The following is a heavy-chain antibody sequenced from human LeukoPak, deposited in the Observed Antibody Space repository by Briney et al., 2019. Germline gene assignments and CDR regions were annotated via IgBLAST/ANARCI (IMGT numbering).Heavy chain of an antibody. CDR3: ARGGGSYYYDY. V-gene: IGHV4-39*07. J-gene: IGHJ4*02. D-gene: IGHD1-26*01. CDR1: GGSISSSSYY. Sequence: PSETLSLTCTVSGGSISSSSYYWGWIRQPPGKGLEWIGSIYYSGSTYYNPSLKSRVTISVDTSKNQFSLKLSSVTAADTAVYYCARGGGSYYYDYWGQGTLVTVSS. CDR2: IYYSGST.